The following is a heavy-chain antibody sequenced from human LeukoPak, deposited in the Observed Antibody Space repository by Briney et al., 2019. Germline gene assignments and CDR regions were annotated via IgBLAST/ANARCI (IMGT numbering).Heavy chain of an antibody. CDR3: AGQTRYNYGPAFDF. V-gene: IGHV4-59*08. D-gene: IGHD5-18*01. Sequence: SETLSLTCTVSGGSMSSYSWSWIRQPPGEGLEWIGFVYYSGSTNYNPSLKSRVTISVDTSKNQFSLKVNSVTAADTAVYYCAGQTRYNYGPAFDFWGQGALVTVSS. CDR2: VYYSGST. CDR1: GGSMSSYS. J-gene: IGHJ4*02.